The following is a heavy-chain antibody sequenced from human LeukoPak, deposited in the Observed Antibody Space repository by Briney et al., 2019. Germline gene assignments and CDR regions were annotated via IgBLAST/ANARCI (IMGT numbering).Heavy chain of an antibody. CDR1: GFTFREYS. Sequence: GGSLRLSCAASGFTFREYSMSWVRQAPGKGLEWVSNIRSNGGDTYYTDSVKGRFTISRDNSKNTLYLEMNSLRAEDTAVYYCAKGGYTTWFDPWGQGTLVTVSS. CDR3: AKGGYTTWFDP. D-gene: IGHD2-15*01. CDR2: IRSNGGDT. J-gene: IGHJ5*02. V-gene: IGHV3-23*01.